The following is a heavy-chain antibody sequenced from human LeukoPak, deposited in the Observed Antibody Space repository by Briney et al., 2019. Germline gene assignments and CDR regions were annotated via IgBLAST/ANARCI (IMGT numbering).Heavy chain of an antibody. Sequence: GGSLRLSCAASGFTFGSYSMNWVRQAPGKGLEWVSSISSSSSYIYYADSVKGRFTISRDNAKNSLYLQMNSLRAEDTAVYYCARDGEVSGYGDFLDWFDPWGQGTLVTVSS. CDR1: GFTFGSYS. CDR3: ARDGEVSGYGDFLDWFDP. J-gene: IGHJ5*02. D-gene: IGHD4-17*01. CDR2: ISSSSSYI. V-gene: IGHV3-21*01.